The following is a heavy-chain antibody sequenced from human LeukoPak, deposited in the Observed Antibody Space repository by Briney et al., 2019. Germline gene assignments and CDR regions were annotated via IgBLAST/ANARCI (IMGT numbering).Heavy chain of an antibody. CDR1: GASISSSGYY. CDR3: ARAVLRSGPSE. J-gene: IGHJ4*02. V-gene: IGHV4-39*07. D-gene: IGHD3-10*01. Sequence: SETLSLTCTVSGASISSSGYYWGWIRQPPGKGLEWIGSIYYSGSTYYNPSLKSRVTISLDTSKNQFSLKLSSVTAADTAVYYCARAVLRSGPSEWGQGTLVTVSS. CDR2: IYYSGST.